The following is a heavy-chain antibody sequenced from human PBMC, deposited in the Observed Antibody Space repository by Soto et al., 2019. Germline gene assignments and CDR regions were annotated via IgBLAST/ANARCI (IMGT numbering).Heavy chain of an antibody. CDR2: VSGSGDSGTGDRT. V-gene: IGHV3-23*01. J-gene: IGHJ4*02. Sequence: GGSLRLSCAASGFTFSDYGMSWVSQAPGKGLEWVSGVSGSGDSGTGDRTYYAGSVKGRFTISRDNSKNTLYLQMNSLRVEDTAVYYCAKDEKGVIADYFDCWGQGTLVTVSS. CDR1: GFTFSDYG. D-gene: IGHD3-10*01. CDR3: AKDEKGVIADYFDC.